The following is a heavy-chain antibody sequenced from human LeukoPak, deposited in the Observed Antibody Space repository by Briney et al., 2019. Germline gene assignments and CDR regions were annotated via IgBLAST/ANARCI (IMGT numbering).Heavy chain of an antibody. Sequence: MSSETLSLTCTVSGGSISSGSYYWSWLRQPAGKGLEWIGRIYTSGSTNYNPSLKSRVTISVDTSKNQFSLKLSSVTAADTAVYYCARDDTLVSYFDYWGQGTLVTVSS. V-gene: IGHV4-61*02. D-gene: IGHD5-18*01. CDR1: GGSISSGSYY. CDR3: ARDDTLVSYFDY. CDR2: IYTSGST. J-gene: IGHJ4*02.